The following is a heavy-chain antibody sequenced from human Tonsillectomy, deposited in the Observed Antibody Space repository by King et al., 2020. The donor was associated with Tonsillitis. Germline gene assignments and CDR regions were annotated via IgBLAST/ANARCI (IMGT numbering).Heavy chain of an antibody. CDR1: GYSFTSYW. CDR3: AILPSSGGYFSF. J-gene: IGHJ4*02. D-gene: IGHD1-26*01. V-gene: IGHV5-10-1*03. Sequence: VQLVESGAEVKKPGESLRISCKGSGYSFTSYWINWVRQMPGKGLEWMARIDPSDSNTNYSPSFQGHVTISADKSISTAYLQWSSLKASDTALYYCAILPSSGGYFSFWGQGTLVTVSS. CDR2: IDPSDSNT.